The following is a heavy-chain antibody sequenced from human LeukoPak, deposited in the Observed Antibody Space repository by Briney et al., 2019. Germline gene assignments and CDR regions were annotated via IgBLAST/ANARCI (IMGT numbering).Heavy chain of an antibody. CDR2: ISGSGVRT. V-gene: IGHV3-23*01. CDR1: GFTFSSYA. J-gene: IGHJ6*02. CDR3: AKDKANYYASETYYPYGMDV. D-gene: IGHD3-10*01. Sequence: GGSLTLSCAASGFTFSSYAMNWVRQAPGKGLEWVSGISGSGVRTYYADSVKGRFTISRDNSKNTLYLQMNSLRAEDTAVYYCAKDKANYYASETYYPYGMDVWGQGTTVTVSS.